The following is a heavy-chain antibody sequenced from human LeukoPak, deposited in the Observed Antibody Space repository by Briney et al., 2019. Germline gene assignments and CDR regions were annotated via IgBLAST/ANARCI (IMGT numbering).Heavy chain of an antibody. CDR2: ISPYNGNT. D-gene: IGHD1-26*01. J-gene: IGHJ4*02. Sequence: ASVKVSCKTSGYTFTTYGIDRVRQAPGQGLERMGWISPYNGNTDYEQKFQGRFALTADTSTSTAYMELRSLRSDDTATYYCAIIDLSSGFDYWGQGTLVTVSS. CDR1: GYTFTTYG. V-gene: IGHV1-18*01. CDR3: AIIDLSSGFDY.